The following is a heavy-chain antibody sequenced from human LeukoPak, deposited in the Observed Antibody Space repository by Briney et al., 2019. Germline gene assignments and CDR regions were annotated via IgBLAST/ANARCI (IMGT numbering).Heavy chain of an antibody. V-gene: IGHV1-18*04. CDR1: GYTXTGYY. J-gene: IGHJ4*02. CDR2: IRAYNGNT. D-gene: IGHD1-26*01. CDR3: ARGGTYSRGLLVY. Sequence: ASVKVSCKASGYTXTGYYMHWVRQAPGQGLDWMGWIRAYNGNTNYAQKFQGRVTMTTDTSTSTAYMELRSLRSDDTAVYYCARGGTYSRGLLVYWGQGTLVTVSS.